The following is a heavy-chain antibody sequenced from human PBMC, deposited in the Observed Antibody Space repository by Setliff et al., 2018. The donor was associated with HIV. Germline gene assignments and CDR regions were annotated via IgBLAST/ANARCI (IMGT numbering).Heavy chain of an antibody. D-gene: IGHD1-26*01. V-gene: IGHV3-9*01. CDR1: GFTFDDYA. CDR3: AKENGIDSYFHY. Sequence: GGSLRLSCAASGFTFDDYAMYWVRLLPGKGLEWVSGISWNSETIGYADSVKGRFTISRDNAKNSLYLQMNSLRAEDTAIYYCAKENGIDSYFHYWGQGTLVTVSS. J-gene: IGHJ4*02. CDR2: ISWNSETI.